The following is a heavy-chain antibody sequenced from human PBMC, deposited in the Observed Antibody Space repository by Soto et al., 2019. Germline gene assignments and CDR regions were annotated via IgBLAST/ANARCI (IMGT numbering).Heavy chain of an antibody. CDR3: ARDYDSSRTYYYYGMDV. CDR1: GYTFTSYG. V-gene: IGHV1-18*01. Sequence: ASVKVSCKASGYTFTSYGISWVRQAPGQGLEWMGWISAYNGNTNYAQKLQGRVTTTTDTSTSTAYMELRSLRSDDTAVYYCARDYDSSRTYYYYGMDVWGQGTTVTVSS. CDR2: ISAYNGNT. J-gene: IGHJ6*02. D-gene: IGHD6-13*01.